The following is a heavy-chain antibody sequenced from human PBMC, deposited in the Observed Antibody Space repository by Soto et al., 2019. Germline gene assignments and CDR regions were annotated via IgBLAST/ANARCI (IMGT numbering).Heavy chain of an antibody. Sequence: QDQLVQSGAEVKKPGASVKVSCKASGYTFSDNGISWVRQAPGQGLEWMGWVSGYNGNTKYAKKFQGRVTMTTDTSTSTAYMELRSLGSDDSAVYYCATGGWNPFDSWGQGTLVTVSS. CDR1: GYTFSDNG. V-gene: IGHV1-18*01. CDR3: ATGGWNPFDS. D-gene: IGHD1-1*01. CDR2: VSGYNGNT. J-gene: IGHJ4*02.